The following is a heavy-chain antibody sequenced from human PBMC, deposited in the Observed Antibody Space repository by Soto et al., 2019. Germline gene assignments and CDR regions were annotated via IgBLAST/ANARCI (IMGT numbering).Heavy chain of an antibody. CDR3: ATDRVLRSLEWPQEDAFDI. V-gene: IGHV1-24*01. CDR2: FDPEDGET. D-gene: IGHD3-3*01. J-gene: IGHJ3*02. CDR1: GYTLTELS. Sequence: ASVKVSCKVSGYTLTELSMHWVRQAPGKGLEWMGGFDPEDGETIYAQKFQGRVTMTEDTSTDTAYMELSSLRSEDTAVYYCATDRVLRSLEWPQEDAFDIWGQGTMVTVSS.